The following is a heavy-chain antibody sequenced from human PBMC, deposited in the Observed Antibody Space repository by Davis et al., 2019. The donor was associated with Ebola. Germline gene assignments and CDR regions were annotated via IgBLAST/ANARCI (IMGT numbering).Heavy chain of an antibody. Sequence: PSETLSLTCTVSGGSISRGGSYWTWIRQHPGKGLEWIGYIYYSGSTYYKPSLKSRVTISVDTSKNQFSLKLSSVTAADTAVYYCARGNYYYYMDVWGKGTTVTVSS. D-gene: IGHD3-10*01. J-gene: IGHJ6*03. V-gene: IGHV4-31*03. CDR1: GGSISRGGSY. CDR3: ARGNYYYYMDV. CDR2: IYYSGST.